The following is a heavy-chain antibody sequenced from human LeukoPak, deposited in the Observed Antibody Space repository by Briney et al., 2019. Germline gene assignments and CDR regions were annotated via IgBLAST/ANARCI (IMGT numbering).Heavy chain of an antibody. J-gene: IGHJ3*02. CDR3: ARDPTHEAFDI. CDR2: IYSGGST. V-gene: IGHV3-53*01. CDR1: EFTVSSNY. Sequence: GGSLRLSCAASEFTVSSNYMSWVRQAPGKGLEWVSVIYSGGSTYYADSVKGRFTIFRDNSKNTLYLQMNSLRAEDTAVYYCARDPTHEAFDIWGQGTMVTVSS.